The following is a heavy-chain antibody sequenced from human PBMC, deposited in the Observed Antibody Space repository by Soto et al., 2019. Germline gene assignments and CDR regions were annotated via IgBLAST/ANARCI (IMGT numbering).Heavy chain of an antibody. D-gene: IGHD2-2*01. CDR2: ISTSSSTI. J-gene: IGHJ4*02. V-gene: IGHV3-48*01. Sequence: EVQLVESGGGLVQPGGSLRLSCAASGFTFSSYSMNWVRLAPGKGLEWVSYISTSSSTIYYADSVKGRFTISRDNAKNSLYLQMNSLRAEDTAVYYCAREYCSSTSCLYDYWGQGTLVTVSP. CDR3: AREYCSSTSCLYDY. CDR1: GFTFSSYS.